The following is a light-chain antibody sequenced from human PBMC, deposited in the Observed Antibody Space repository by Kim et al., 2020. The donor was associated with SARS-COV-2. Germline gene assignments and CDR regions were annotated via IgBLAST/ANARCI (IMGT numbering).Light chain of an antibody. V-gene: IGLV6-57*04. CDR3: QSYDSSTWV. CDR2: EDY. J-gene: IGLJ3*02. Sequence: NFMLTQPHSVSESPGKTVTIPCTRTSDTSATNYVQWYQQRPGRAPTTVIYEDYQRPSGVPDRFSASIDISSNSASLTISGLKIEDEADYYCQSYDSSTWVFGGGTKLTVL. CDR1: SDTSATNY.